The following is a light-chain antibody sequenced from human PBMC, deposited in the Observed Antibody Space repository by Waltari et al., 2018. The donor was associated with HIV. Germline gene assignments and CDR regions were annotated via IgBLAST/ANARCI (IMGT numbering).Light chain of an antibody. CDR2: AAS. CDR1: QGISNY. V-gene: IGKV1-16*01. Sequence: DIQITQSPSSLSASVGDRVIITCRASQGISNYLAWFQQKPGKAPKSLIYAASTLQSGVPLRFGGSGSGTDFTLEISRVEAEDVGVYYCMQALQPPWTFGQGTKVEI. CDR3: MQALQPPWT. J-gene: IGKJ1*01.